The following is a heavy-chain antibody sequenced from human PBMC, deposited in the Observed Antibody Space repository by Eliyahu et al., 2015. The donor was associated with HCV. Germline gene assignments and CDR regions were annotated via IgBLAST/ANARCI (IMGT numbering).Heavy chain of an antibody. CDR3: AHSLLRHCSGGTCYFTDAFDI. V-gene: IGHV2-5*01. J-gene: IGHJ3*02. Sequence: QITLKESGPTLVKPTQTLTLTCTFSGFSLSSSGVGXGWIRQPPGKALEWLGIIYWNENKYYRPSLKTRLTVTQDTSNNQVVLTMTNMDPVDTATYFCAHSLLRHCSGGTCYFTDAFDIWGQGTMVTVSS. D-gene: IGHD2-15*01. CDR2: IYWNENK. CDR1: GFSLSSSGVG.